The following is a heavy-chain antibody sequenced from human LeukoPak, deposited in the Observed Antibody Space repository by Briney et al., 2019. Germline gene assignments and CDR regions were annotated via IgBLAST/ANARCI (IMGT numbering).Heavy chain of an antibody. V-gene: IGHV3-66*01. CDR2: IYTGDGT. CDR1: GFTFSDYW. CDR3: ARGWGNGFDI. D-gene: IGHD3-16*01. Sequence: GGSLRLSCAASGFTFSDYWMSWVRQAPGKGLECVSVIYTGDGTSYADSVKDRFTISRDKSKNTLYLQMHSLRVEDTAVYYCARGWGNGFDIWGQGTMVTVSS. J-gene: IGHJ3*02.